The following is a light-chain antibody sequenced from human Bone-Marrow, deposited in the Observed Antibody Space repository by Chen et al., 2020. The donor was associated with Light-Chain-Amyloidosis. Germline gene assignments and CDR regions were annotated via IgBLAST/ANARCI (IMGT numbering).Light chain of an antibody. J-gene: IGLJ2*01. CDR1: ALPTKY. CDR2: RDT. CDR3: QSADSSGTYEVI. V-gene: IGLV3-25*03. Sequence: SYELTQPPSVSLSPVQTATLTCPGNALPTKYAYWYQQKPGQAPVLVIHRDTERPSGISERFSGSSSGTTATLTISGVQAEDEADYHCQSADSSGTYEVIFGGGTKLTVL.